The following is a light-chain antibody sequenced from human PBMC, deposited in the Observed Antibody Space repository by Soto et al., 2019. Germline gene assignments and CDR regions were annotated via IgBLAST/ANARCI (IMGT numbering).Light chain of an antibody. Sequence: EIVMTQSPATLSVSPGERATLSCRASQSISSKLAWYQQKGGQAPRLLIYDASTRATGIPTRFSGRGSGTEFTLTIPNLQSEVLAVYYGQQYNNWPRTFGQGTKVEIK. CDR3: QQYNNWPRT. J-gene: IGKJ1*01. CDR1: QSISSK. V-gene: IGKV3-15*01. CDR2: DAS.